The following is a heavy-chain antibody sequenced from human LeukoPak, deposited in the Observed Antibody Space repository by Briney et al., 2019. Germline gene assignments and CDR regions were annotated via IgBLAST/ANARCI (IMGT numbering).Heavy chain of an antibody. CDR2: IYSGGRT. CDR3: ARDQYGSGLDY. V-gene: IGHV3-53*01. Sequence: GSLRLSCAASGFTVSSNYMSWVRQAPGKGLEWVSVIYSGGRTYYGDSVKGRFTFSRDNSKNTLYLQMNSLRAEDTAVYYCARDQYGSGLDYWGQGTLVTVSS. D-gene: IGHD3-10*01. J-gene: IGHJ4*02. CDR1: GFTVSSNY.